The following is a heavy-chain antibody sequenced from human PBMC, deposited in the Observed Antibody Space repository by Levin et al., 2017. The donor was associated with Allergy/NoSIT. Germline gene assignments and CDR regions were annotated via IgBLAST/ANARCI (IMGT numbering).Heavy chain of an antibody. CDR1: GFTFSSYG. J-gene: IGHJ3*02. D-gene: IGHD4-17*01. Sequence: GGSLRLSCAASGFTFSSYGMHWVRQAPGKGLEWVAVIWYDGSNKYYADSVKGRFTISRDNSKNTLYLQMNSLRAEDTAVYYCATLGGDYDYGDYGHAFDIWGQGTMVTVSS. CDR3: ATLGGDYDYGDYGHAFDI. CDR2: IWYDGSNK. V-gene: IGHV3-33*01.